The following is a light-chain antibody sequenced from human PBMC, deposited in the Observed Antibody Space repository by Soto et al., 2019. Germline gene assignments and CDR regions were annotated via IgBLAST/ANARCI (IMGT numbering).Light chain of an antibody. CDR3: QQYNYWVT. CDR1: QSVTSN. J-gene: IGKJ4*01. V-gene: IGKV3-15*01. Sequence: EIVMTQSPATLSVSPGERATLSCRASQSVTSNLAWYQQKPGQAPRLLIYAASTGANGIPARFSGSGSGTEFTLTISSLQSEDSAVYYCQQYNYWVTFGGGTKVEIK. CDR2: AAS.